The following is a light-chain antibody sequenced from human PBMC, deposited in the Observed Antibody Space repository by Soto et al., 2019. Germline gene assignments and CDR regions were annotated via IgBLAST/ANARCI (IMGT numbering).Light chain of an antibody. J-gene: IGLJ2*01. CDR1: SGHSSYA. V-gene: IGLV4-69*01. CDR3: QTWGTGFQF. CDR2: LNNDGSH. Sequence: QSVLTQSPSASASLGDSVKLTCTLSSGHSSYAIAWHQKQPGKGPRYLMDLNNDGSHTKGDGIPDRFSGSSSGADRFLIISSLQSEDEADYYCQTWGTGFQFFGGGTKVTVL.